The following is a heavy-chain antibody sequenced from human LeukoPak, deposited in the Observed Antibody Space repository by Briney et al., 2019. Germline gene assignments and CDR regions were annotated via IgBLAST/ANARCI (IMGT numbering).Heavy chain of an antibody. CDR1: GYTFTGYY. J-gene: IGHJ4*02. CDR2: INPNSGGT. D-gene: IGHD5-12*01. V-gene: IGHV1-2*02. Sequence: ASVKVSCKASGYTFTGYYMHWVRQAPGQGLEWMGWINPNSGGTNYAQKFQGRVTMTRDTSISTAYMELSRLTSEDTAVYYCTRALSGCVLCFDYWGQGTLVTVSS. CDR3: TRALSGCVLCFDY.